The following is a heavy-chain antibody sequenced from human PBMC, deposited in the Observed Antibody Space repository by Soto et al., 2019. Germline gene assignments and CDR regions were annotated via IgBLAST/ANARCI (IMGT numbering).Heavy chain of an antibody. D-gene: IGHD3-10*01. CDR2: ISSNGGST. J-gene: IGHJ6*02. Sequence: GGSLRLSCSASGFTFSSYAMHWVRQAPGKGLKYVSAISSNGGSTYYADSVKGRFTISRDNSKNTLYLQMSSLRAEDTAVYYCVKGRGFYGSGSYYRYRKDYGMDVWGQGTTVTVSS. CDR3: VKGRGFYGSGSYYRYRKDYGMDV. V-gene: IGHV3-64D*06. CDR1: GFTFSSYA.